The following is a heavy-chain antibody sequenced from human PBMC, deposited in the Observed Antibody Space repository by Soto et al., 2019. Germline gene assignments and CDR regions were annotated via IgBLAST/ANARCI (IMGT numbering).Heavy chain of an antibody. CDR3: ARIIRSWERYFQH. J-gene: IGHJ1*01. CDR1: GYTFPSYD. D-gene: IGHD6-13*01. Sequence: ASVKVSCKASGYTFPSYDINWVRQATGQGLEWMGWMNPNSGNTGYAQKFQGRVTMTRNTSISTAYMELSSLRSEDTAVYYCARIIRSWERYFQHWGQGTLVTVSS. CDR2: MNPNSGNT. V-gene: IGHV1-8*01.